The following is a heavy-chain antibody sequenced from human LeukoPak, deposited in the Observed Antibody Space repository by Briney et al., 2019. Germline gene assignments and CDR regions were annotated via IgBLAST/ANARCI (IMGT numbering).Heavy chain of an antibody. D-gene: IGHD1-14*01. CDR2: IYTSGST. J-gene: IGHJ6*02. CDR3: ARGGITFPYYYYYGMDV. CDR1: GGSISSYY. V-gene: IGHV4-4*07. Sequence: SETLSLTCTVSGGSISSYYWSWIRQPAGKGLEWIGRIYTSGSTNYNPSLKSRVTMSVDTSKNQFSLKLSSVTAADTAVYYCARGGITFPYYYYYGMDVWGQGTTVTVSS.